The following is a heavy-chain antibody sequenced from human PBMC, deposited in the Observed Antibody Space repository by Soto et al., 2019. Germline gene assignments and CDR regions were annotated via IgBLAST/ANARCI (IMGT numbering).Heavy chain of an antibody. D-gene: IGHD6-19*01. V-gene: IGHV3-21*01. Sequence: VGSLRLSCAASGFTFSNYSMNWVRQAPGRGLEWVSSISSSSSYIYYADSVRGRFTISRDNAKNSLYLQMNSLRAEDTAVYYCAARIPVAYWGQGTLVTVSS. J-gene: IGHJ4*02. CDR1: GFTFSNYS. CDR3: AARIPVAY. CDR2: ISSSSSYI.